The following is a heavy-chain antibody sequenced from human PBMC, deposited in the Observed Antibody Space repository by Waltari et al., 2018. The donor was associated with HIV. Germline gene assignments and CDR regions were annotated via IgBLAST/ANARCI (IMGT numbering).Heavy chain of an antibody. D-gene: IGHD2-15*01. Sequence: EVQLVASGGGLVQPGGSLRLSSAAAGFPFSAPYMDWVRQAPGKGLEWVGRSRSNANGYTTEYAASVEGRFSISRDEASNSAYLQMNSLKTEDTAVYFCGRGAAGSVSDYWGPGTLVTVSS. J-gene: IGHJ4*02. V-gene: IGHV3-72*01. CDR1: GFPFSAPY. CDR2: SRSNANGYTT. CDR3: GRGAAGSVSDY.